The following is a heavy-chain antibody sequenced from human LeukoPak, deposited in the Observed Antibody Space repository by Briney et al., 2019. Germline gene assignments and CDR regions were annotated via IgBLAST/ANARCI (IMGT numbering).Heavy chain of an antibody. CDR3: ARGFGGSRFLGGATTSTPP. Sequence: GSLRLSCAASGFTFSSYAMSWVRQAPGKGLEWIGEINHSGSTNYNPSLKSRVTISVDTSKNQFSLKLGSVTAADTAVYYCARGFGGSRFLGGATTSTPPWGQGTLVTVSS. CDR1: GFTFSSYA. D-gene: IGHD1-26*01. V-gene: IGHV4-34*01. J-gene: IGHJ5*02. CDR2: INHSGST.